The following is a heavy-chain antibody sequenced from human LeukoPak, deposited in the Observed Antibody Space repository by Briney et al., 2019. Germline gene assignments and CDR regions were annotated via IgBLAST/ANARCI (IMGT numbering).Heavy chain of an antibody. V-gene: IGHV1-18*01. CDR1: GYTFTNYG. J-gene: IGHJ4*02. D-gene: IGHD2-21*02. CDR3: ARAPGKHIVVVTAIGY. CDR2: ISAYNGNT. Sequence: GASVTVSCKTSGYTFTNYGITWVRQAPGQGLEWMGWISAYNGNTNYAQKLQGRVTMTTDTSTSTAYMEVRSLRSDDTAVYYCARAPGKHIVVVTAIGYWGQGTLVTVSS.